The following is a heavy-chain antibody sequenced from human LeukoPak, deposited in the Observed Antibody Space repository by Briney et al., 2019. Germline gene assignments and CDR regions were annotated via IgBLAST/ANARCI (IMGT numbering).Heavy chain of an antibody. CDR2: INPSGGST. Sequence: ASVKVSCKVSGNSLIQLSVHWVRQAPGQGLEWMGIINPSGGSTSYAQKFQGRVTMTRDMSTSTVYMELSSLRSEDTAVYYCARDTMVRGVTYYYYYYYMDVWGKGTTVTVSS. J-gene: IGHJ6*03. CDR3: ARDTMVRGVTYYYYYYYMDV. V-gene: IGHV1-46*01. CDR1: GNSLIQLS. D-gene: IGHD3-10*01.